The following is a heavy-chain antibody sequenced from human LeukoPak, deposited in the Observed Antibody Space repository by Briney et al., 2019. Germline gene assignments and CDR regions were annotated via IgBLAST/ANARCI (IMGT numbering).Heavy chain of an antibody. D-gene: IGHD4/OR15-4a*01. CDR3: ARGDSLTTAVDY. J-gene: IGHJ4*02. CDR1: GFTSSDYY. Sequence: GGSLRLSCAASGFTSSDYYMSWNRQAPGKGLEWVSYISSSSSYTNYADSVKGRFTISRDNAKNSLYLQMNSLRAEDTAVYYCARGDSLTTAVDYWGQGTLVTVSS. V-gene: IGHV3-11*06. CDR2: ISSSSSYT.